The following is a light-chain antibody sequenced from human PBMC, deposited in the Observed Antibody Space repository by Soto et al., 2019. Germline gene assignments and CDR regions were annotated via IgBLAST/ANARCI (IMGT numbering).Light chain of an antibody. Sequence: ETVMTQSPATLSVSPGEGVTLSCRASQSVSSNLAWYQQIPGQAPTLLIYDTSTRATGIPARFSGSGSGTEFTLTISSLQSEDFAVYYCQQYNNWSSITFGQGTRLEIK. V-gene: IGKV3-15*01. CDR2: DTS. CDR3: QQYNNWSSIT. CDR1: QSVSSN. J-gene: IGKJ5*01.